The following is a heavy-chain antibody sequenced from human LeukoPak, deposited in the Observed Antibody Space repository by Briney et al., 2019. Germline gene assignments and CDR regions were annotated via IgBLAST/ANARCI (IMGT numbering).Heavy chain of an antibody. D-gene: IGHD6-13*01. Sequence: SETLSLTCTVSGGSISSMSYYWGWIRQPPGKGLEWIGNIYYGADTYYNPSLKSRVTISIDTSKNQLSLKLTSVTAADTAVYYCARLTRIAASDYWGQGTLVTVSS. V-gene: IGHV4-39*07. CDR2: IYYGADT. CDR3: ARLTRIAASDY. CDR1: GGSISSMSYY. J-gene: IGHJ4*02.